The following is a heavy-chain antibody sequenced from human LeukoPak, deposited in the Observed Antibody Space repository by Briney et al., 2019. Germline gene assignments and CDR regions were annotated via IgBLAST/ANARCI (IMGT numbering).Heavy chain of an antibody. CDR1: GGSFSNYY. CDR3: ARGILVKVYAAFDY. D-gene: IGHD2/OR15-2a*01. Sequence: PLETLSLTCGVYGGSFSNYYWTWIRQSPGMGLEWIGEIIHTGRTNYNPSLASRVSISVDTSKNQFSLEVSSVTAADTAVYYCARGILVKVYAAFDYWGQGTLVTVSS. CDR2: IIHTGRT. V-gene: IGHV4-34*01. J-gene: IGHJ4*02.